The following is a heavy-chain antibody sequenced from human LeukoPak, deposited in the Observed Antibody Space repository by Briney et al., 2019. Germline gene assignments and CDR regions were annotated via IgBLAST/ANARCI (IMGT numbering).Heavy chain of an antibody. J-gene: IGHJ2*01. CDR2: INQEGSGK. D-gene: IGHD1-26*01. V-gene: IGHV3-7*01. CDR1: GFTLSSYW. Sequence: GGSLRLSCAASGFTLSSYWMSWVRQATGKGLEWVANINQEGSGKYYVDSVKGRFTISRDNAKNSLYLQMNSLRAEDTAVYYCARVVGAGYFDLWGRGTLVTVSS. CDR3: ARVVGAGYFDL.